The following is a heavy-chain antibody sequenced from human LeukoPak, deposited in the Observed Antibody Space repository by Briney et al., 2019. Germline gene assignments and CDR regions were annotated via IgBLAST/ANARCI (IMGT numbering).Heavy chain of an antibody. CDR3: ARPTYSSGWYRPDYFDY. V-gene: IGHV4-34*01. Sequence: SETLSLTCAVYGGSFSGYYWSWIRQPPGKGLEWSGEINHSGSTNYNPSLKSRVTISVDTSKNQFSLKLSSVTAADTAVYYCARPTYSSGWYRPDYFDYWGQGTLVTVSS. CDR1: GGSFSGYY. CDR2: INHSGST. D-gene: IGHD6-19*01. J-gene: IGHJ4*02.